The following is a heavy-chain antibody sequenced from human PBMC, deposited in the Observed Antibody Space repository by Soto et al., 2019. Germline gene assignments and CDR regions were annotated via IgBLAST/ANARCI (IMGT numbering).Heavy chain of an antibody. CDR3: AKVVSAGRLDY. J-gene: IGHJ4*02. CDR1: GVSINNYY. V-gene: IGHV4-59*01. CDR2: IYYTGIT. Sequence: KTSETLSLTCTVSGVSINNYYWTWIRQPPWKRLEWVGAIYYTGITTYNPSLRSRVTFSVDTSKNQFSLSLTSVTAADTAVYFCAKVVSAGRLDYWGQGTLVTVSS.